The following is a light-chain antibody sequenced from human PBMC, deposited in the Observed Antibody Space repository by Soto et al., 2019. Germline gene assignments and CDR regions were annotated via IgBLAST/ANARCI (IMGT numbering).Light chain of an antibody. CDR1: QSVRSDD. J-gene: IGKJ1*01. V-gene: IGKV3-20*01. CDR2: GAS. CDR3: QQYGSSPSS. Sequence: EIVLTQSPGILSLSPGERATLSCRASQSVRSDDLAWYQQRPGQAPRFLRYGASYRAPDIPDRFLGSGSGTDFTLTISSLEPEDFAVYFCQQYGSSPSSFGQGTKVEI.